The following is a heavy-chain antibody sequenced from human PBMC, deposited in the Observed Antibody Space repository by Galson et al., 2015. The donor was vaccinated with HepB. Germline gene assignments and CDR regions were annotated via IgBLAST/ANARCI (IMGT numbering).Heavy chain of an antibody. V-gene: IGHV1-69*13. J-gene: IGHJ4*02. D-gene: IGHD3-16*02. CDR3: AREPYDNVWASYCYVSYFHY. Sequence: SVKVSCKASGGTFSSYAISWVRQAPGQGLEWMGGIIPIFGKADYAQKVQGRVTITADESTSTAYMELSSLRSEDTAVYYCAREPYDNVWASYCYVSYFHYFGQVTLFTVPS. CDR2: IIPIFGKA. CDR1: GGTFSSYA.